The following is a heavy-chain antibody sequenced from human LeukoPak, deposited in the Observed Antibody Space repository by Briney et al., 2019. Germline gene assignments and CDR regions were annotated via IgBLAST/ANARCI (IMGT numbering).Heavy chain of an antibody. Sequence: PSETLSLTCTVSGGSISSYYWSWIRQPPGKGLEWIGYIYYSGSTNYNPSLKSRVTISVDTSKNQFSLKLSSVTAADTAVYYCARDMRSPTYDAFDTWGQGTMVTVSS. J-gene: IGHJ3*02. V-gene: IGHV4-59*12. CDR1: GGSISSYY. CDR3: ARDMRSPTYDAFDT. CDR2: IYYSGST. D-gene: IGHD2-2*01.